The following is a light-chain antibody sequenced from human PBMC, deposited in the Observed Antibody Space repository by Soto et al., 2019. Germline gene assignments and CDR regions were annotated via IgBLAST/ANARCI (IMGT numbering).Light chain of an antibody. V-gene: IGKV3-20*01. CDR2: GAS. CDR3: QQYASTPWT. J-gene: IGKJ1*01. Sequence: EIVLTQSPGTLSLSPGERATLSCRASQSVSSSYLAWFQQKPGQAPRLLIFGASSRATGITDRFSGSGSGRDFTLTISRLEPEDFAVYYCQQYASTPWTFGQGTKVDIK. CDR1: QSVSSSY.